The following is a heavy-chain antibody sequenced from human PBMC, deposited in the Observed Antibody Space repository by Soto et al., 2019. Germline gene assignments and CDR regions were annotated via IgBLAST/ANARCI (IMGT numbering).Heavy chain of an antibody. D-gene: IGHD3-10*01. V-gene: IGHV3-74*01. CDR2: IKSDGRST. CDR1: GFTFSSYW. J-gene: IGHJ5*02. CDR3: AGSAGSNWFDP. Sequence: EVQLVESGGGLVQPGGSLRLSCAASGFTFSSYWMHWDRQVPGKGLVWVSRIKSDGRSTSYADSVKGRFTISRDNAKNTLYLQMNSLRAEDMAVYFCAGSAGSNWFDPWGQGTLVIVSS.